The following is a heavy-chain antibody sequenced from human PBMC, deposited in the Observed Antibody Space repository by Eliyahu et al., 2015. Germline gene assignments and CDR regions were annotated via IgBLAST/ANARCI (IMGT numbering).Heavy chain of an antibody. D-gene: IGHD1-7*01. CDR2: VTNDGSTT. V-gene: IGHV3-74*01. Sequence: EVQLVESGGDLVQPGGSLRLSCAASGFTLRNSWIHWVRQAPGQGLVWXSRVTNDGSTTVSADSVKGRFTVSRDNAKNTVYLQMNSLRAEDTAVYFCTRDGTHGDFDYWGQGTLVTVSS. J-gene: IGHJ4*02. CDR3: TRDGTHGDFDY. CDR1: GFTLRNSW.